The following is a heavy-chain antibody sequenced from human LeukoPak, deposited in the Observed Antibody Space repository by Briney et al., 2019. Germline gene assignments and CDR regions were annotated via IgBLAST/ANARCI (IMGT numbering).Heavy chain of an antibody. Sequence: GESLKISCKGSGFIFTNYWIAWVRQVPGKGLEWMGIISPGDSDTRYSPSFQGHVTISADKSIITAYLQWSSLRASDTATYYCARRRKSSTSSSGWFDPWGQGTLVTVSS. CDR1: GFIFTNYW. CDR2: ISPGDSDT. V-gene: IGHV5-51*01. D-gene: IGHD6-6*01. J-gene: IGHJ5*02. CDR3: ARRRKSSTSSSGWFDP.